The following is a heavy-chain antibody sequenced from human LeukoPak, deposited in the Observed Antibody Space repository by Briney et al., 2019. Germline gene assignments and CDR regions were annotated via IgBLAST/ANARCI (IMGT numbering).Heavy chain of an antibody. Sequence: SETLSLTCTVSGGSISSYYWSWIRQPPGKGLEWIGYIYYSGSTNYNPSLESRVTMSVDTSKNQFSLKLSSVTAADTAVYYCARDSGYYDSSGYYLDAFDIWGQGTMVTVSS. CDR3: ARDSGYYDSSGYYLDAFDI. D-gene: IGHD3-22*01. J-gene: IGHJ3*02. V-gene: IGHV4-59*12. CDR1: GGSISSYY. CDR2: IYYSGST.